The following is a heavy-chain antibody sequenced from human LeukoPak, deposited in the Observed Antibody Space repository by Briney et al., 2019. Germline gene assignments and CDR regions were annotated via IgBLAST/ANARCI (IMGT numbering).Heavy chain of an antibody. Sequence: GGSLRLSCAVSGFTVSSNYMSWVRQAPGEGLEWVSGISKSGDNTYYTDSVKGRFTISRDNSRNTLHLQMSSLRAEDTALYYCVKDRCDGTTCPEVWGQGTLVTVSS. CDR3: VKDRCDGTTCPEV. CDR1: GFTVSSNY. CDR2: ISKSGDNT. J-gene: IGHJ4*02. D-gene: IGHD2-2*01. V-gene: IGHV3-23*01.